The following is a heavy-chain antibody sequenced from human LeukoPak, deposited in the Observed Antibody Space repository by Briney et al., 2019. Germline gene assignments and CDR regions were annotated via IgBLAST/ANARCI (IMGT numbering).Heavy chain of an antibody. J-gene: IGHJ4*02. V-gene: IGHV1-69*13. CDR2: IIPIFGTA. Sequence: SVRVSCKASGGTFSSYAISWVRQAPGQGLEWMGGIIPIFGTANYAQKFQGRVTITADESTSTAYMELSSLRSEDTAVYYCARGPFPLNTAMVTPFDCWGQGTLVTVSS. CDR1: GGTFSSYA. D-gene: IGHD5-18*01. CDR3: ARGPFPLNTAMVTPFDC.